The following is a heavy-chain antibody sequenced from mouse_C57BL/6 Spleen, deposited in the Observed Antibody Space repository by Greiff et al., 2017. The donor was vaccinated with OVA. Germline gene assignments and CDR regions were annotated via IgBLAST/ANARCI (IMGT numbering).Heavy chain of an antibody. J-gene: IGHJ1*03. Sequence: EVHLMESGGGLVKPGGSLKLSCAASGFTFSDYGMHWVRQAPEKGLEWVAYLSSGSSTIYYADTVKGRFTISRDNAKNTLFLQMTSLRSEDTAMYYCARDDGYYWYFDVWGTGTTVTVSS. V-gene: IGHV5-17*01. CDR2: LSSGSSTI. CDR1: GFTFSDYG. D-gene: IGHD2-3*01. CDR3: ARDDGYYWYFDV.